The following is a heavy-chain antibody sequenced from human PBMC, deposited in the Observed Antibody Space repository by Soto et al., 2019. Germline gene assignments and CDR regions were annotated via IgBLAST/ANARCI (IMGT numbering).Heavy chain of an antibody. CDR1: GDSMSNYF. CDR2: IYYSGSP. CDR3: ARGRDYGGADS. V-gene: IGHV4-59*01. Sequence: SETLSLTCTVSGDSMSNYFGSWIRQSPGKGRGWIGFIYYSGSPNYKPSLKSRVTIPLDTSKNQFSLKRQSVTAAEEAVHYCARGRDYGGADSWCQGTLVTVSS. J-gene: IGHJ5*01. D-gene: IGHD3-10*01.